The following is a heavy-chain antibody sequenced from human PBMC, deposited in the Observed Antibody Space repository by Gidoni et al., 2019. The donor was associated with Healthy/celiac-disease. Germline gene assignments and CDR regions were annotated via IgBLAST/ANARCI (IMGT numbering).Heavy chain of an antibody. J-gene: IGHJ6*02. V-gene: IGHV4-61*02. CDR1: GGSISRVSYY. CDR2: IYTSGST. Sequence: SVSGGSISRVSYYWSWIRQPPGKGLEWIGRIYTSGSTNYNPSLKSRATISVDTSKNQFSLKLSSVTAADTAVYYCARDHDLSREYYYYGMDVWGQGTTVTVSS. D-gene: IGHD1-26*01. CDR3: ARDHDLSREYYYYGMDV.